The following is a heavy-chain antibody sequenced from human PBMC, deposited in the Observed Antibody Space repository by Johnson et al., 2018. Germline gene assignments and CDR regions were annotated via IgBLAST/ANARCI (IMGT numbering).Heavy chain of an antibody. CDR3: AKDLRGGSGWADAFDI. J-gene: IGHJ3*02. D-gene: IGHD3-16*01. Sequence: QVQLVESGAEVKKPGASVKVSCKASGYTFTSYDINWVRQATGQGLEWMGWMNPNSGNTGYAQKFQGRVTMTRNTSISTAYMELSSLRSEDTAVYYCAKDLRGGSGWADAFDIWGQGTMVTVSS. CDR2: MNPNSGNT. CDR1: GYTFTSYD. V-gene: IGHV1-8*01.